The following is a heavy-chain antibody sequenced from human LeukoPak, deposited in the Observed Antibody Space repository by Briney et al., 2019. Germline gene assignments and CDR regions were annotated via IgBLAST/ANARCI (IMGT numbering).Heavy chain of an antibody. D-gene: IGHD1-14*01. CDR3: TSGIGTYDY. CDR1: GLTLSEYW. Sequence: PGGSLRLSCAVSGLTLSEYWMLWVRQAAGKGLVWVAGISKDGGSTEYADFVKGRCTISRDNAKNTLYLQMNSLTVDDTAVYYCTSGIGTYDYWGLGAQVTVSS. J-gene: IGHJ4*02. CDR2: ISKDGGST. V-gene: IGHV3-74*03.